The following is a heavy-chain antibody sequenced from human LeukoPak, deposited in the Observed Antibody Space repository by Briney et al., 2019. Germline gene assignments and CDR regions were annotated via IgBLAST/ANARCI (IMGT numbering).Heavy chain of an antibody. CDR2: ISHASSYI. CDR1: GLTFSSHT. D-gene: IGHD1-26*01. V-gene: IGHV3-21*01. J-gene: IGHJ4*02. CDR3: ARGGATLGADSFDY. Sequence: GGSLRLTCAASGLTFSSHTMNWIRQAPGKGLEWVSSISHASSYIYFADSVKGRFAISRDNAKNSLYLQVSSLRAEDTAVYFCARGGATLGADSFDYWGQGTLVTVSS.